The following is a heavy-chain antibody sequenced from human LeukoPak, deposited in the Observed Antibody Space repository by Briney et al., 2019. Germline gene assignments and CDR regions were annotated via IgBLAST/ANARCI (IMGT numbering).Heavy chain of an antibody. Sequence: GGSLRLSCAASGFTFSNYTMNWVRQAPGKGLEWVSYISSSGSTIYYADSVKGRFTISRDNAKNSLYLQMNSLRAEDTAVYYCARGSSGWYQILYYYYYMDVWGKGTTVTISS. CDR3: ARGSSGWYQILYYYYYMDV. CDR2: ISSSGSTI. D-gene: IGHD6-19*01. J-gene: IGHJ6*03. V-gene: IGHV3-48*04. CDR1: GFTFSNYT.